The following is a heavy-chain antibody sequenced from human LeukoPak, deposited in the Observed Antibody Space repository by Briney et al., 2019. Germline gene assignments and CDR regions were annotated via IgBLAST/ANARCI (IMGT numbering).Heavy chain of an antibody. D-gene: IGHD3-9*01. CDR2: IYYSGST. Sequence: SQTLSLTCTVSGGSLSSGGYYWGWVRQHPGTGLEWIGYIYYSGSTYYNPSLKSRVTISVDTSKNQFSLKLSSVTAADTAVYYCARALRYFDWLPDALSAPGIDYWGQGTLVTVSS. V-gene: IGHV4-31*03. CDR3: ARALRYFDWLPDALSAPGIDY. CDR1: GGSLSSGGYY. J-gene: IGHJ4*02.